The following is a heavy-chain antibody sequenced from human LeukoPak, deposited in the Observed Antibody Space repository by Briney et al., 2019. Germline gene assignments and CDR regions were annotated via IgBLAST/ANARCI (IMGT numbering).Heavy chain of an antibody. CDR2: IYSGGST. J-gene: IGHJ3*02. CDR3: ARDGPYDSSGYYPETIAAIRAFDI. CDR1: GFTVSSNY. Sequence: GGSLRLSCAASGFTVSSNYMSWVRQAPGKGLEWVSVIYSGGSTYYADSVKGRFTISRDNSKNTLYLQMNSLRAEDTAVYYCARDGPYDSSGYYPETIAAIRAFDIWGQGTMVTVSS. D-gene: IGHD3-22*01. V-gene: IGHV3-66*01.